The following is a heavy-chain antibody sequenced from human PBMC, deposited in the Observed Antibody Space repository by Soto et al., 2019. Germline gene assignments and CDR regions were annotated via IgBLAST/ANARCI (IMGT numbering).Heavy chain of an antibody. J-gene: IGHJ3*02. D-gene: IGHD6-19*01. V-gene: IGHV3-30*03. CDR2: ISYDGSNK. CDR3: ASRAVARRGDDAFDI. CDR1: GFTFSSYG. Sequence: GGSLRLSCAASGFTFSSYGMHWVRQAPGKGLEWVAVISYDGSNKYYADSVKGRFTISRDNSKNTLYLQMNSLRAEDTAVYYCASRAVARRGDDAFDIWGQGTMVTVSS.